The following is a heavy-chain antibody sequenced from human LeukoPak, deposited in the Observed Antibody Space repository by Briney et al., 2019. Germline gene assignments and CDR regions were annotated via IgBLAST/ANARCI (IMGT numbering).Heavy chain of an antibody. CDR1: GFTLSSYP. CDR2: ISGSGGST. CDR3: AKLRSNFINYDAFDI. J-gene: IGHJ3*02. V-gene: IGHV3-23*01. D-gene: IGHD4-11*01. Sequence: EGSLRLSCAASGFTLSSYPMSWVRQAPGKGLGWVSAISGSGGSTYYADSVKGRFTISRDNSKNTLYVQMKSLRAEDTAVYYCAKLRSNFINYDAFDIWGQGTMVTVSS.